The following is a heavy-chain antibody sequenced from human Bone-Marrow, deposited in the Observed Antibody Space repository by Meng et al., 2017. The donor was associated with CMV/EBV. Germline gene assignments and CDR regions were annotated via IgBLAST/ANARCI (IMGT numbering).Heavy chain of an antibody. CDR3: ARGGAAGNDAFDI. Sequence: SVKDTCKASGGTFSSYASSWVRQAPGQGLEWMGGIIPILGIANYAQKFQGRVTITADKSTSTAYMELSSLRSEDTAVYYCARGGAAGNDAFDIWGQGTKVTVSS. CDR1: GGTFSSYA. D-gene: IGHD6-13*01. CDR2: IIPILGIA. J-gene: IGHJ3*02. V-gene: IGHV1-69*10.